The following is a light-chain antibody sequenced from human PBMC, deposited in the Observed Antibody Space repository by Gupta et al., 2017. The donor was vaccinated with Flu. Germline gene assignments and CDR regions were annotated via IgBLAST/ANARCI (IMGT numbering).Light chain of an antibody. J-gene: IGKJ3*01. V-gene: IGKV3-11*01. CDR1: QSVRSF. CDR2: DAS. Sequence: ETVLTQSPATLSLSPGERATLSCRASQSVRSFLAWYQQRPGQAPRLLIYDASKRAAGVPARCSGSGSGTDFTLTISSLEPEDFAVYYCQQRDNWPPLFTFGPGTKVDFK. CDR3: QQRDNWPPLFT.